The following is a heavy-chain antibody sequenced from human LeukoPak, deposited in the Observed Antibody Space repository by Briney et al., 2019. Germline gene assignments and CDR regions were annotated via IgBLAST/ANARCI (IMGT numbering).Heavy chain of an antibody. J-gene: IGHJ3*01. Sequence: SVKVSCKASRGTFSSYAISWVRQAPGQGLEWMGRIIPIFGTANYAQKFQGRVTITTDESTSTAYMELSSLRSEDTAVYYCARDWSVAFDSSGYYFWGQGTMVTVSS. D-gene: IGHD3-22*01. CDR2: IIPIFGTA. CDR3: ARDWSVAFDSSGYYF. V-gene: IGHV1-69*05. CDR1: RGTFSSYA.